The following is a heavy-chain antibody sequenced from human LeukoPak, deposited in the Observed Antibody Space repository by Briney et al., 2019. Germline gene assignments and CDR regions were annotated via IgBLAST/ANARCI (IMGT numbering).Heavy chain of an antibody. Sequence: GGSLRLSCAASGFTFSSYEMNWVRQAPGKGLEWVSYISSSGSTIYYADSVKGRFTISRDNAKNSLYLQMNSLRAEDTAVYYCARACIGMISGYSSGWLDYWGQGTLVTVSS. CDR3: ARACIGMISGYSSGWLDY. J-gene: IGHJ4*02. CDR1: GFTFSSYE. D-gene: IGHD6-19*01. CDR2: ISSSGSTI. V-gene: IGHV3-48*03.